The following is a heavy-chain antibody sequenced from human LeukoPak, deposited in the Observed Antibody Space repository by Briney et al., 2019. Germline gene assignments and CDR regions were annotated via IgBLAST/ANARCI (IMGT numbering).Heavy chain of an antibody. CDR1: GFTFDDYA. Sequence: GWSLRLSCAASGFTFDDYAMHWVRQAPGKGLEWVSGISWNSGSIGYADSVKGRFTISRDNAKNSLYLQMNSLRAEDTALYYCAKEGGSSSWYYYYYGMDVWGQGTTVTVSS. J-gene: IGHJ6*02. D-gene: IGHD6-13*01. CDR2: ISWNSGSI. V-gene: IGHV3-9*01. CDR3: AKEGGSSSWYYYYYGMDV.